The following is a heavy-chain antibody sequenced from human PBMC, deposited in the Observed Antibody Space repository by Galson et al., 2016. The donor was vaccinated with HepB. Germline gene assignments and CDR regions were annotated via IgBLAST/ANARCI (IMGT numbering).Heavy chain of an antibody. CDR2: MKPDGNER. CDR3: TRNAGWAFDI. CDR1: GITLTTYW. D-gene: IGHD2-15*01. J-gene: IGHJ3*02. V-gene: IGHV3-7*03. Sequence: SLRLSCAASGITLTTYWMFWVRQAPGKGLEWVATMKPDGNERYFADSVRGRFTVSRDDAKISLFLQMDSLRAEDTAVYYCTRNAGWAFDIWGQGTKVTVSS.